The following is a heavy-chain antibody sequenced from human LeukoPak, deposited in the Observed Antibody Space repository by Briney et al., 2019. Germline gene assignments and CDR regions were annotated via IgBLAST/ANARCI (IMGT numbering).Heavy chain of an antibody. CDR2: IGAHNGNT. Sequence: ASVKVSCKASGYHFTSYGISWVRQAPGQGLEWMGWIGAHNGNTNYAQKLQGRVTMTTDTSTSTAYMELRSLRSDDTAVFYCNTGGYYQHWGQGTLVTVSS. V-gene: IGHV1-18*01. CDR3: NTGGYYQH. CDR1: GYHFTSYG. J-gene: IGHJ1*01. D-gene: IGHD3-22*01.